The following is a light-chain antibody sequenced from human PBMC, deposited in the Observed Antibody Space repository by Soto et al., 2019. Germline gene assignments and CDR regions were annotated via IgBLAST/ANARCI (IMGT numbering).Light chain of an antibody. CDR2: DAS. Sequence: DIQMTQSPSTLSASVGDRVTITCRASQTIFRWLAWYQQRPGKAPNLLISDASDLQSGVPSRFSGSGSGAEFTLTIGRLQPDDFATYHCQQYNSYPWTFGHGTKVEF. CDR1: QTIFRW. CDR3: QQYNSYPWT. V-gene: IGKV1-5*01. J-gene: IGKJ1*01.